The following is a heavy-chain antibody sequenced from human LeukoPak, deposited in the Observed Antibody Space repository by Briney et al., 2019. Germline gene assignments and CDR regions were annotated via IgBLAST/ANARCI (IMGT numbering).Heavy chain of an antibody. D-gene: IGHD3-10*01. CDR2: ISSSSSYI. V-gene: IGHV3-21*01. CDR1: GFTFSSYS. J-gene: IGHJ6*02. CDR3: ARDDHDYYGPDV. Sequence: GGSLRLSCAASGFTFSSYSMNWVRQAPGKGLEWVSSISSSSSYIYYADSVKGRFTISRDNAKNSLYLPMNSLRAEDTAVYYCARDDHDYYGPDVWGQGTTVTVSS.